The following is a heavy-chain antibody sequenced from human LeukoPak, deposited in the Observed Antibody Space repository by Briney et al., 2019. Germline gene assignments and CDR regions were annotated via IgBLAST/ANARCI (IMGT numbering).Heavy chain of an antibody. V-gene: IGHV3-7*04. D-gene: IGHD5-24*01. CDR2: IKQDGSKK. CDR3: TRVGYIDEGIDY. Sequence: GGSLRLSCVASGFPFSSYWMTWVREAPGRGLEWVANIKQDGSKKSYVDSVKGRFTISRDNAKNSLYLQMNSLRAEDTAIYYCTRVGYIDEGIDYWGQGTLVTVSS. J-gene: IGHJ4*02. CDR1: GFPFSSYW.